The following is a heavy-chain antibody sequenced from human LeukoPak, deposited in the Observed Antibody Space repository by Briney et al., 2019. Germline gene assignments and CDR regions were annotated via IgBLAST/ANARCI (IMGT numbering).Heavy chain of an antibody. J-gene: IGHJ4*02. V-gene: IGHV4-39*01. CDR1: GGSISSSSYY. CDR3: ARHVDTATDYFDY. CDR2: IYYSGSP. D-gene: IGHD5-18*01. Sequence: PSETLSLTCTVSGGSISSSSYYWGWIRQPPGKGLEWIGSIYYSGSPYYNPSLKSRVTISVHTSKNQFSLKLSSVTAADTAVYYYARHVDTATDYFDYWGQGTLVTVSS.